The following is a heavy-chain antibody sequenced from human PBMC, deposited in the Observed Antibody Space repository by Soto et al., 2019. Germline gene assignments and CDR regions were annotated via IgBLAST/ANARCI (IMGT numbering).Heavy chain of an antibody. CDR3: TRDIEYYDILTGYYRALSYPVTFDY. V-gene: IGHV3-49*03. CDR1: GFTFGDYA. Sequence: GGSLRLSCTASGFTFGDYAMSWFRQAPGKGLEWVGFIRSKAYGGTTEYAASVKGRFTISRDDSKSIAYLQMNSLKTEDTAVYYCTRDIEYYDILTGYYRALSYPVTFDYWGQGTLVTVSS. CDR2: IRSKAYGGTT. J-gene: IGHJ4*02. D-gene: IGHD3-9*01.